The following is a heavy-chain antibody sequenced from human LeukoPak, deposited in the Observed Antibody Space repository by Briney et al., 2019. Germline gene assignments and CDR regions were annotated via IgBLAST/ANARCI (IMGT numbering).Heavy chain of an antibody. CDR2: IYPGDSDT. D-gene: IGHD2-15*01. J-gene: IGHJ4*02. V-gene: IGHV5-51*01. CDR1: GYIFTSYW. Sequence: GESLKISCKGSGYIFTSYWIGWVRQLPGKGVEWMGIIYPGDSDTKYSPSFQGQVTISADKSISTAYLQWSSLKASDTAMYYCARLKGADIVVVVAALDYWGQGTLVTVSS. CDR3: ARLKGADIVVVVAALDY.